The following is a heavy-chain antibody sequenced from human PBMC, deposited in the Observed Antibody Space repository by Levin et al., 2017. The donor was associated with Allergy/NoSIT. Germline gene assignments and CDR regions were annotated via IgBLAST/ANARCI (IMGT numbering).Heavy chain of an antibody. CDR3: ARTYCGGDCPFDY. D-gene: IGHD2-21*02. Sequence: SETLSLTCAVYGGSFSGYYWSWIRQPPGKGLEWIGEINHSGSTNYNPSLKSRVTISVDTSKNQFSLKLSSVTAADTAVYYCARTYCGGDCPFDYWGQGTLVTVSS. CDR2: INHSGST. J-gene: IGHJ4*02. CDR1: GGSFSGYY. V-gene: IGHV4-34*01.